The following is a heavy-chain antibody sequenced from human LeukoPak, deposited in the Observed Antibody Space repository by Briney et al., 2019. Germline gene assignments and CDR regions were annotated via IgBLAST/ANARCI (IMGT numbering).Heavy chain of an antibody. Sequence: GASVKVSCKSSGYMFTSHGIHWLRQAPGQGLEWMGGIIPIFGTANYAQKFQGRVTITADKSTSTAYMELSSLRSEDTAVYYCARDRGVGATYDWGQGTLVTVSS. CDR1: GYMFTSHG. D-gene: IGHD1-26*01. CDR2: IIPIFGTA. V-gene: IGHV1-69*06. CDR3: ARDRGVGATYD. J-gene: IGHJ4*02.